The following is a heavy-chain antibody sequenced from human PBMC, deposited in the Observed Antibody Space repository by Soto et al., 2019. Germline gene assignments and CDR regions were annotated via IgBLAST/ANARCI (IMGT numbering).Heavy chain of an antibody. CDR3: ARGLLWLGESRYRYFDY. CDR1: GGSISSGGYY. D-gene: IGHD3-10*01. CDR2: IYYSGST. Sequence: QVQLQESGPGLVKPSQTLSLTCTVSGGSISSGGYYWSWIRQHPGKGLEWIGYIYYSGSTYYNPSLKSRVTISVDTSKNQFYLKLSSVTAADTAVYYCARGLLWLGESRYRYFDYWGQGTLVTVSS. J-gene: IGHJ4*02. V-gene: IGHV4-31*03.